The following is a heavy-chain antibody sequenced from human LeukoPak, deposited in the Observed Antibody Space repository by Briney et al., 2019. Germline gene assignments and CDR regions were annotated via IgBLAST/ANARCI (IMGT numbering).Heavy chain of an antibody. Sequence: NPSETLSLTCTVSGGSISSYYWSWIRQPPGKGLEWIGDIYYSGSTNYNPSLKSRVTISVDTSKNQFSLKLSSVTAADTAVYYCARSNSGSSDYWGQGTLVTVSS. CDR3: ARSNSGSSDY. J-gene: IGHJ4*02. D-gene: IGHD1-26*01. V-gene: IGHV4-59*01. CDR1: GGSISSYY. CDR2: IYYSGST.